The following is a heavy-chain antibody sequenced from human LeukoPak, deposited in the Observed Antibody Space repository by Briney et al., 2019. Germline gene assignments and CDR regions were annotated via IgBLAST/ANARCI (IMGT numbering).Heavy chain of an antibody. CDR2: VKRDGSEK. D-gene: IGHD6-19*01. J-gene: IGHJ4*02. CDR1: GFTFSSYW. CDR3: ARDRYSSGWYGDY. V-gene: IGHV3-7*03. Sequence: GGSLRLSCAASGFTFSSYWMSWVRQAPGKGLEWVANVKRDGSEKYYVDSVKGRFTISRDNAKNSLYLQMNSLRAEDTAVYYCARDRYSSGWYGDYWGQGTLVTASS.